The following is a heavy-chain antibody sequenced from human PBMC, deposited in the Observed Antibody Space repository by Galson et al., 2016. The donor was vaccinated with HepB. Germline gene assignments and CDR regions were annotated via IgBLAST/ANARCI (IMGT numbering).Heavy chain of an antibody. CDR1: GFTFSNAW. CDR2: IKSNTDGGTT. Sequence: ASGFTFSNAWMSWVRQAPGKGLEWVGHIKSNTDGGTTHYAAPVKGKFTISRDDSIKTLYLQMNSLKTEDTAMYYCTTALSDGSGEYFDYWGQGTRVTVSS. J-gene: IGHJ4*02. CDR3: TTALSDGSGEYFDY. D-gene: IGHD3-22*01. V-gene: IGHV3-15*01.